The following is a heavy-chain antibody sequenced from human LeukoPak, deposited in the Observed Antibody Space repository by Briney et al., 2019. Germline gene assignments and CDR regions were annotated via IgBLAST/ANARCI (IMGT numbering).Heavy chain of an antibody. CDR1: GFTFNNYA. CDR3: GRDLSSSESLYDY. D-gene: IGHD6-13*01. CDR2: VSSSGGTT. V-gene: IGHV3-23*01. J-gene: IGHJ4*02. Sequence: GGSLRLSCVASGFTFNNYAMSWVRQAPGKGLEWVSGVSSSGGTTYYADSVKGRFTISRDNSKNTLYLQMNSLRAEDTAVYYCGRDLSSSESLYDYWGRGTLVTVSS.